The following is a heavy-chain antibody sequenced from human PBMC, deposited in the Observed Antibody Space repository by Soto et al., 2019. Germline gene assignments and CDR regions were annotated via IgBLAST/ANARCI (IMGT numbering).Heavy chain of an antibody. J-gene: IGHJ4*02. CDR2: IYYSGST. V-gene: IGHV4-59*01. CDR3: ARGNYYDSS. Sequence: PSETLSLTCTVSGDSISGFCWSWIRQPPGKGLEWIGYIYYSGSTNYNPSLKSRVTISVDTSKNQFSLKLSSVTAADTAVYYCARGNYYDSSWGQGTLVTVSS. D-gene: IGHD3-22*01. CDR1: GDSISGFC.